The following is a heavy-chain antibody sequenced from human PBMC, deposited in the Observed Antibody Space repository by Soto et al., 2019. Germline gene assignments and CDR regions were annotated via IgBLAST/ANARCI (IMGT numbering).Heavy chain of an antibody. Sequence: QVQLVQSGAEVKKPGSSVKVSCKASGGTCSTNDISWVRQAPGQGLEWMGGITPMFDTTKYGQDFQGRVTITADESTTTAYMELSSLRSEDTAIYYCAQDLGSQIAAFWGQGTLVTVSS. CDR1: GGTCSTND. V-gene: IGHV1-69*12. J-gene: IGHJ4*02. CDR3: AQDLGSQIAAF. CDR2: ITPMFDTT. D-gene: IGHD2-15*01.